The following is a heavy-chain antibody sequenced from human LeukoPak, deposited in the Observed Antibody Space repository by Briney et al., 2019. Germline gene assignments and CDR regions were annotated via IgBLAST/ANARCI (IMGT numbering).Heavy chain of an antibody. V-gene: IGHV4-59*08. CDR2: IYYSGST. D-gene: IGHD4-17*01. J-gene: IGHJ4*02. Sequence: SETLSLTCTVSGGSISSYYWSWIRQPPGKGLEWIGYIYYSGSTNYNPSLKSRVTISVDTSKNQFSLKLSSVTAADTAVYYCAATVTTAAGFDYRGQGTLVTVSS. CDR1: GGSISSYY. CDR3: AATVTTAAGFDY.